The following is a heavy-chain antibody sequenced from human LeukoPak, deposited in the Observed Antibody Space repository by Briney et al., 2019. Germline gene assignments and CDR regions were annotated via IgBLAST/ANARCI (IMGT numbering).Heavy chain of an antibody. D-gene: IGHD3-16*02. CDR2: ISSSGSTI. CDR1: GFTFSSYE. CDR3: ARVGYDYVWGSYRFDY. Sequence: GGSLRLSCAASGFTFSSYEMYWVRQAPGKGLEWVSYISSSGSTIYYADSVKGRFAISRDNAKNSLYLQMNSLRAEDTAVYYCARVGYDYVWGSYRFDYWGQGTLVTVSS. J-gene: IGHJ4*02. V-gene: IGHV3-48*03.